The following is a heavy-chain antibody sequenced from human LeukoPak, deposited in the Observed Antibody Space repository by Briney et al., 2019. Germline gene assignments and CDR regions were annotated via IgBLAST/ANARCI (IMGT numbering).Heavy chain of an antibody. V-gene: IGHV5-51*01. J-gene: IGHJ4*02. Sequence: GESPKISCKGSGYSFTTYWIGWVRQMPGKVLEWRGIIYPRDSDTRYSPSFQGQVTISADKSISTAYLRCDNLKASDPSMYYCARHRSYGSDYQGQGTLVTVSS. CDR1: GYSFTTYW. D-gene: IGHD5-24*01. CDR3: ARHRSYGSDY. CDR2: IYPRDSDT.